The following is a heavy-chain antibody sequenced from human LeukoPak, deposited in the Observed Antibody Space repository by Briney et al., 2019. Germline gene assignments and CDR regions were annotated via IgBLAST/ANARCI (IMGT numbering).Heavy chain of an antibody. J-gene: IGHJ4*02. D-gene: IGHD3-10*01. CDR1: GFTFSSYS. CDR3: AKDKTTLVRGVMTH. CDR2: IAWNSGST. V-gene: IGHV3-9*01. Sequence: AGGSLRLSCAASGFTFSSYSMNWVRQAPGKGLEWVSGIAWNSGSTGFVDSLRGRFTISRDNAKNSLYLEMTSLRSEDTAVYYCAKDKTTLVRGVMTHWGQGTLVTVSS.